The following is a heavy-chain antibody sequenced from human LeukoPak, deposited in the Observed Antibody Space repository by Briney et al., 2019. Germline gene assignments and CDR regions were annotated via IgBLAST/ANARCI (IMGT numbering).Heavy chain of an antibody. V-gene: IGHV3-23*01. D-gene: IGHD3-22*01. Sequence: GGSLRLSCAASGFAFSSYAMSWVRQAPGKGLEWVSAISGSGGSTYYADSVKGRFTISRDNSKNTLYLQMNSLRAEDTAVYYCATLSYYYDSSGYYPLAFDYWGQGTLVTVSS. CDR3: ATLSYYYDSSGYYPLAFDY. CDR1: GFAFSSYA. J-gene: IGHJ4*02. CDR2: ISGSGGST.